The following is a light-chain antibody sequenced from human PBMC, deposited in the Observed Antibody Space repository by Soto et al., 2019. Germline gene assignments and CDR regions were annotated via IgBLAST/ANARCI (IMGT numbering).Light chain of an antibody. V-gene: IGKV1-5*03. CDR1: QTISSW. CDR3: QLYNSYSEA. CDR2: KAS. J-gene: IGKJ1*01. Sequence: DIQVKQSPSALSVTVGDRVTITCRASQTISSWLAWYQQKPGKAPKLLIYKASTLKSGVPSRFSGSGSGTEFTLTISSLQPDDFAPYCCQLYNSYSEAFGQGTKV.